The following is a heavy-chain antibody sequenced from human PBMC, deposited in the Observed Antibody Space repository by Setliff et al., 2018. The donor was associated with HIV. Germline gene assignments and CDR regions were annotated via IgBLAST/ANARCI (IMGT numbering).Heavy chain of an antibody. CDR2: IYYSGNT. CDR1: DGSISSSSYY. D-gene: IGHD3-3*01. CDR3: ARGRNFWSDYYHYYYMDV. V-gene: IGHV4-39*01. Sequence: KTSETLSLTCNVSDGSISSSSYYWAWIRQPPGKGLEWIGTIYYSGNTYYRPSLKSRVTVSIDTSKNQFSLRLNSVTAADTAVYYCARGRNFWSDYYHYYYMDVWGKGTMVTVSS. J-gene: IGHJ6*03.